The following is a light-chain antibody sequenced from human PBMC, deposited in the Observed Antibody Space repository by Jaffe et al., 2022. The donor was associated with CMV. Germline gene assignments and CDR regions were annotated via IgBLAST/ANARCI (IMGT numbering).Light chain of an antibody. CDR2: EVN. V-gene: IGLV2-23*02. Sequence: QSALTQFASVTGSPGQSITISCTGTSSDVGSGNLVSWYQQHPGKAPKLIIYEVNKRPSEVSNRFSGSKSGNTASLTISGLQAEDEADYYCCSYVGIRNSWVFGGGTKLTVL. CDR3: CSYVGIRNSWV. CDR1: SSDVGSGNL. J-gene: IGLJ3*02.